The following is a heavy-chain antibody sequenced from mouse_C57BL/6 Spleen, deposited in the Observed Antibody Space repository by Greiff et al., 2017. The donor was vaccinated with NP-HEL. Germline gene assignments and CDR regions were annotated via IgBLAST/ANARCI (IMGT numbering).Heavy chain of an antibody. V-gene: IGHV1-82*01. Sequence: QVQLQQSGPELVKPGASVKISCKASGYAFSSSWMNWVKQRPGKGLEWIGRIYPGDGDTNYNGKFKGKATLTADKSSSTAYMQLSSVTSEASAVYFCARGDYDARDYWGQGTTLTVSS. CDR3: ARGDYDARDY. CDR2: IYPGDGDT. J-gene: IGHJ2*01. CDR1: GYAFSSSW. D-gene: IGHD2-4*01.